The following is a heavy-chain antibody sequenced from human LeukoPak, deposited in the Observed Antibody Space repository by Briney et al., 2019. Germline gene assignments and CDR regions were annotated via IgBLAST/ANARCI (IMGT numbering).Heavy chain of an antibody. CDR2: ISAYSGNT. V-gene: IGHV1-18*01. J-gene: IGHJ4*02. CDR1: GYTFTSYG. Sequence: ASVTVSCKASGYTFTSYGISWLRQAPGQGLEWMGWISAYSGNTNYAQKLQGRVTMTTDTSTSTAYMELRSLRSDDTAVYYCARDREVGATDDFDYWGQGALVTVSS. D-gene: IGHD1-26*01. CDR3: ARDREVGATDDFDY.